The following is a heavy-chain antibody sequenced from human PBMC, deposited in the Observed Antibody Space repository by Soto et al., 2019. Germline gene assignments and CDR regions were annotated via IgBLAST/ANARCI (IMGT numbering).Heavy chain of an antibody. CDR2: ISWDGGST. CDR1: GFPFDDYT. V-gene: IGHV3-43*01. Sequence: EVQLVESGGAVVQPGGSLRLSCAASGFPFDDYTMHWVRQAPGKGLEWVSLISWDGGSTDYADSVKGRFTISRDNSKKSLFLEMNSLRTEDTALYYCARDGYDYYYYYGLDVGGQGTTVTVSS. J-gene: IGHJ6*02. CDR3: ARDGYDYYYYYGLDV. D-gene: IGHD5-12*01.